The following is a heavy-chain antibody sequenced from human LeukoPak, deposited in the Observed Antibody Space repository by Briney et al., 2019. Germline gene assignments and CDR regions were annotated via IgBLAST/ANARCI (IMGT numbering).Heavy chain of an antibody. V-gene: IGHV4-30-4*01. D-gene: IGHD3-10*01. J-gene: IGHJ6*02. CDR3: ARGGLSGYYYFMDV. CDR2: IYYSGST. CDR1: GGSISSGDYC. Sequence: SETLSLTCTVSGGSISSGDYCWSWIRQPPGKGLEWIGYIYYSGSTYYNPSLKSRVTISVDTSKNQFSLKMSSVTVADTAVYFCARGGLSGYYYFMDVWGQGTTVTVSS.